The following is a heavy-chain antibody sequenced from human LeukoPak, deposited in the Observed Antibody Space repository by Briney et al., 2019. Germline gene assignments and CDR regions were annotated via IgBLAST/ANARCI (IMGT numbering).Heavy chain of an antibody. V-gene: IGHV3-30*04. J-gene: IGHJ4*02. CDR1: GFTFSSYA. D-gene: IGHD1-26*01. CDR2: ISYDGSDK. CDR3: ARGGSYYVEDRSKPDY. Sequence: PGRSLRLSCAASGFTFSSYAMHWVRQAPGKGLEWVAVISYDGSDKYYADSVKGRFTISRDISKNTLYLQMSSLRPEDTAVYYGARGGSYYVEDRSKPDYWGQGTLVTVSS.